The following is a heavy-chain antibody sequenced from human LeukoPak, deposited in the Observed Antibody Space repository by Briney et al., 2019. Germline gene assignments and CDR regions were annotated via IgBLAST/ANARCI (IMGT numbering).Heavy chain of an antibody. J-gene: IGHJ5*02. CDR1: GGSMSSYY. CDR3: ARDREYSSSGLVWFDP. V-gene: IGHV4-59*12. D-gene: IGHD6-6*01. Sequence: SETLSLTCTVSGGSMSSYYWTWIRQPPGKGLEWIGYTHYSGSTNYNPSLKSRVTISVDTSENQFSLKLTSVTAADTAVYYCARDREYSSSGLVWFDPWGHGILVTVSS. CDR2: THYSGST.